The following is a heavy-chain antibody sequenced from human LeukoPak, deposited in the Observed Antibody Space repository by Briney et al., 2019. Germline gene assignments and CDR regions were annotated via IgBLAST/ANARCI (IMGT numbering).Heavy chain of an antibody. Sequence: GGSLRLSCAASGFTFSSYSMNWVRQAPGKGLEWVSCISSSSSYIYYADSVKGRFTISRDNAKNSLYLQMNSLRAEDTAVYYCARDAPVGAMVRGVFVRWGQGTLVTVSS. CDR2: ISSSSSYI. D-gene: IGHD3-10*01. CDR3: ARDAPVGAMVRGVFVR. J-gene: IGHJ4*02. CDR1: GFTFSSYS. V-gene: IGHV3-21*01.